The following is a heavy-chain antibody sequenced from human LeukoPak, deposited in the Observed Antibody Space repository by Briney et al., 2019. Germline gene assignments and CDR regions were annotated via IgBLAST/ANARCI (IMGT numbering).Heavy chain of an antibody. Sequence: NTSETLSLTCTVSGGSISSRSHYWGWIRQPPGKGLEWIGEINHSGSTNYNPSLKSRVTISVDTSKNQFSLKLSSVTAADTAVYYCARGGYSYGPFDYWGQGTLVTVSS. CDR1: GGSISSRSHY. J-gene: IGHJ4*02. CDR3: ARGGYSYGPFDY. D-gene: IGHD5-18*01. CDR2: INHSGST. V-gene: IGHV4-39*07.